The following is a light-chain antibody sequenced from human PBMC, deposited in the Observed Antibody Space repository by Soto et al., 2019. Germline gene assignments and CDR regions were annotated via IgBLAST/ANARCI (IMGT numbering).Light chain of an antibody. CDR2: GAS. CDR3: QQYGSSGLT. V-gene: IGKV3-20*01. CDR1: QSISYNY. J-gene: IGKJ4*01. Sequence: EIVMTQSPATLSVSPGERATLSCRASQSISYNYLAWYQLKPGQAPRFLIYGASNRATGIPDRFSGSGSGTDFTLTISRLEPEDSAVYYCQQYGSSGLTFGGGTKVDIK.